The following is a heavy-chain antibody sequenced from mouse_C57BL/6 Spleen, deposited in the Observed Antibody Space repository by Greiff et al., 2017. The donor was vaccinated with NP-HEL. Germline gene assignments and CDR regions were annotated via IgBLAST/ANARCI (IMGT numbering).Heavy chain of an antibody. CDR1: GYTFTSYW. CDR2: IDPSDSYT. CDR3: ARSIVPYWYFDV. Sequence: QVQLQQPGAELVMPGASVKLSCKASGYTFTSYWMHWVKQRPGQGLEWIGEIDPSDSYTNYTQKFKGKSTLTVDKSSSTAYMQLSSLTSEDSAVDYCARSIVPYWYFDVWGTGTTVTVSA. J-gene: IGHJ1*03. V-gene: IGHV1-69*01. D-gene: IGHD2-5*01.